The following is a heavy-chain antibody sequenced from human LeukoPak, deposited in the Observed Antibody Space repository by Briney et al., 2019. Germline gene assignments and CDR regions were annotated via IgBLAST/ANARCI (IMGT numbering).Heavy chain of an antibody. J-gene: IGHJ4*02. V-gene: IGHV4-31*03. CDR2: IYYSGST. D-gene: IGHD3-10*01. Sequence: PSETLSLTCTVPGGSISSGGYYWSWIRQHPGKGLEWIGYIYYSGSTYYNPSLKSRVTISVDTSKNQFSLKLSPVTAADTAVYYCARSGRITMVRGVDFDYWGQGTLVTVSS. CDR1: GGSISSGGYY. CDR3: ARSGRITMVRGVDFDY.